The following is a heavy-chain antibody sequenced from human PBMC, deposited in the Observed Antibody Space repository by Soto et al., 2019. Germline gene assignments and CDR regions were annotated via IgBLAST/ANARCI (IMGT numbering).Heavy chain of an antibody. CDR3: ARLTPGYSSGWFIDY. D-gene: IGHD6-19*01. V-gene: IGHV4-59*01. CDR1: GGSISSYY. J-gene: IGHJ4*02. CDR2: IYYSGST. Sequence: SETLSLTCTFSGGSISSYYWSWIRQPPGKGLEWIGYIYYSGSTNYNPSLKSRVTISVDTSKNQFSLKLSSVTAADTAVYYCARLTPGYSSGWFIDYWGQGTLVTVSS.